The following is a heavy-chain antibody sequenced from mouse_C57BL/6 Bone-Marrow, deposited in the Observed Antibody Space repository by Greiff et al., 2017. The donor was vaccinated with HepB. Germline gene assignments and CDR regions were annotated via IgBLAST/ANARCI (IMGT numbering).Heavy chain of an antibody. CDR1: GYAFTNYL. CDR2: INPGSGGT. Sequence: VQLKESGAELVRPGTSVKVSCKASGYAFTNYLIEWVKQRPGQGLEWIGVINPGSGGTNYNEKFKGKATLTADKSSSTAYMQLSSLTSEDSAVYFCARMDYYGSSYGYWGQGTTLTVSS. CDR3: ARMDYYGSSYGY. V-gene: IGHV1-54*01. D-gene: IGHD1-1*01. J-gene: IGHJ2*01.